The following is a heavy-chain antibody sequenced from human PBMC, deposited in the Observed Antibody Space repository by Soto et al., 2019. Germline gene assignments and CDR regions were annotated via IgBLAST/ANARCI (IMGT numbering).Heavy chain of an antibody. D-gene: IGHD2-15*01. CDR1: GFTVSSHA. CDR3: APHVSCSGGSCQYDAFAI. Sequence: EVQVLESGGGLVQPGGSLRLSCEGSGFTVSSHAMTWIRQAPGKGPEWVSTITADGGTYYADSVKGRFAMSRDTSENTLYLRMNGLGAENTAAYYCAPHVSCSGGSCQYDAFAIRGQGTMVTVSS. V-gene: IGHV3-23*01. J-gene: IGHJ3*02. CDR2: ITADGGT.